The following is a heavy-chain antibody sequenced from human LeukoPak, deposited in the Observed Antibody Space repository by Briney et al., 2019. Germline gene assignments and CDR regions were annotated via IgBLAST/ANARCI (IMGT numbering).Heavy chain of an antibody. J-gene: IGHJ4*02. Sequence: GGSLRLSCAASGFTFSSYWMHWVRQAPGKGLVWVSRINSDGSSTKYADSVKGRFTISRDNAKNTLYVQMNNLRAEDTAVYYCARVDPKAPGDFSWGRGTLVTVSS. V-gene: IGHV3-74*03. CDR3: ARVDPKAPGDFS. CDR2: INSDGSST. D-gene: IGHD3-3*01. CDR1: GFTFSSYW.